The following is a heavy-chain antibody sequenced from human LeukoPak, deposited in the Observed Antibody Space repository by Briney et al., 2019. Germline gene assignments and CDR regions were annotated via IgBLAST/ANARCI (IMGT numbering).Heavy chain of an antibody. D-gene: IGHD1-26*01. V-gene: IGHV4-38-2*02. Sequence: SETLSLTCAASGYSISSGYHWGWIRQPPGKGLEWIGNIYHSGNTYYNPSLKSRVTISIDTSKNQFSLKLSSLTAADTAVYYCAGDLSRSSFDYWGQGTLVTVSS. J-gene: IGHJ4*02. CDR1: GYSISSGYH. CDR3: AGDLSRSSFDY. CDR2: IYHSGNT.